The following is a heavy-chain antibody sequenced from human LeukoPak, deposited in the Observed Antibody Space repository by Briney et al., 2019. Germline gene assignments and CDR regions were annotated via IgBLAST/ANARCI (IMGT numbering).Heavy chain of an antibody. CDR3: ARARGGIVVVPAAIPSGQTAYYYGMDV. D-gene: IGHD2-2*01. V-gene: IGHV1-69*13. CDR2: IIPIFGTA. CDR1: GGTFSSYA. J-gene: IGHJ6*04. Sequence: ASVKVSCKASGGTFSSYAISWVRQAPGQGLEWMGGIIPIFGTANYAQKFQGRVTITAHESTSTAYMELSSLKSEDTAVYYCARARGGIVVVPAAIPSGQTAYYYGMDVWGKGTTVTVSS.